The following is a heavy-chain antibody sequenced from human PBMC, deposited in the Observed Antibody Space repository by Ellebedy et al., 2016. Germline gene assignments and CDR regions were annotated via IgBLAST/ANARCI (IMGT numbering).Heavy chain of an antibody. CDR1: GFTFNNYG. V-gene: IGHV3-23*01. Sequence: GESLKISCAASGFTFNNYGMHWVRQAPGKGLEWVSAIRGRGFSTYYTDSVKGRFTIARDNSKNTLSLQMDSLRVEDTAVYYCAREEGGRFDSWGQGTLVTVSS. J-gene: IGHJ4*02. CDR3: AREEGGRFDS. CDR2: IRGRGFST.